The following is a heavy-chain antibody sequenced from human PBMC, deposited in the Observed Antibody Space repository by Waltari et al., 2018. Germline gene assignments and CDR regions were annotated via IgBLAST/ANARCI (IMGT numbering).Heavy chain of an antibody. CDR2: ISYDGSNK. CDR3: AKAITYYYDSSGYYRYYYGMDV. Sequence: QVQLVESGGGVVQPGRSLRLSCAASGFTFSSYGMHWVRQAPGKGLAWVAVISYDGSNKYYADSVKGRFTISRDNSKNTLYLQMNSLRAEDTAVYYCAKAITYYYDSSGYYRYYYGMDVWGQGTTVTVSS. V-gene: IGHV3-30*18. D-gene: IGHD3-22*01. J-gene: IGHJ6*02. CDR1: GFTFSSYG.